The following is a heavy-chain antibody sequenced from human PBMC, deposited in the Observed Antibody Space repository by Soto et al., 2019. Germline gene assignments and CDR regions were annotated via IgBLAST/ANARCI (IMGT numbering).Heavy chain of an antibody. Sequence: SCPTLVNPTETLTLTCTFSGFSLSTNGVGVGWIRQTPGKALEWLALIFWDNDKRHSPFLSSRLTITRDTSENQVTLTMANMDPVDTATYYCVHSRRLGHQSGGNYYFWEYWGKGTLVTVSS. J-gene: IGHJ4*02. CDR1: GFSLSTNGVG. CDR3: VHSRRLGHQSGGNYYFWEY. CDR2: IFWDNDK. V-gene: IGHV2-5*02. D-gene: IGHD2-21*02.